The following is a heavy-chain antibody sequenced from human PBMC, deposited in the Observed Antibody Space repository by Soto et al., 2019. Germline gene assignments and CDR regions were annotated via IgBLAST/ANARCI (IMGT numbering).Heavy chain of an antibody. J-gene: IGHJ5*02. CDR1: GFRLSIYA. CDR3: AKTTGNHTIHWFDP. Sequence: GGSPRLSRGVYGFRLSIYAMSWVRQAPGKGLQWVSTISGSGGSSYSQYYADSVKGRFTVSRDKSKNTLYLQITSLRVEDTAVYYCAKTTGNHTIHWFDPWRRGTRVTGSS. CDR2: ISGSGGSSYSQ. V-gene: IGHV3-23*01. D-gene: IGHD3-3*01.